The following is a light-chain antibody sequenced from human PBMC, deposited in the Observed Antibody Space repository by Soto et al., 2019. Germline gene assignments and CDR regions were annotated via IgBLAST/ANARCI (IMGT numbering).Light chain of an antibody. CDR2: GTS. CDR3: QQYGSSIT. CDR1: QSVPRSY. J-gene: IGKJ5*01. V-gene: IGKV3-20*01. Sequence: EIVLTQSPGTLSLSPWERASEYCRASQSVPRSYLAWYQQKPGQAPRLLIYGTSSRATGIPDRFSGSGSGTDFTLTISRLEPEDFAVFYCQQYGSSITFGQGTRLEIK.